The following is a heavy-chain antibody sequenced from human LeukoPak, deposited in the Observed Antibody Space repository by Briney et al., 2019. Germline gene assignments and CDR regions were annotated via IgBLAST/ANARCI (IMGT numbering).Heavy chain of an antibody. CDR1: GYTFTSHD. CDR3: ARRLGLRWDLQAFDI. CDR2: MNPNSGNT. J-gene: IGHJ3*02. V-gene: IGHV1-8*03. D-gene: IGHD4-23*01. Sequence: ASVKVSCKASGYTFTSHDINWVRQATGQGLEWMGWMNPNSGNTGYAQKFQGRVTVTRNNSISTVYMELSSLRSEDTAVYYCARRLGLRWDLQAFDIWGQGTMVTVPS.